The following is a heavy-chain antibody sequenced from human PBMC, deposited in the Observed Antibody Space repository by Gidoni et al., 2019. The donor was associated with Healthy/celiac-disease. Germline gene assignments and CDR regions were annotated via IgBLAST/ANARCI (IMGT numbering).Heavy chain of an antibody. V-gene: IGHV4-4*02. CDR2: IYHSGST. J-gene: IGHJ4*02. Sequence: QVQLQESGPGLVKPSGTLSLTSAVSGGSISSSNWWSWVRQPPGKGLEWIGEIYHSGSTNYNPSLKSRVTISVDKSKNQFSLKLSSVTAADTAVYYCAREFRWRAVAGSGGFDYWGQGTLVTVSS. CDR3: AREFRWRAVAGSGGFDY. CDR1: GGSISSSNW. D-gene: IGHD6-19*01.